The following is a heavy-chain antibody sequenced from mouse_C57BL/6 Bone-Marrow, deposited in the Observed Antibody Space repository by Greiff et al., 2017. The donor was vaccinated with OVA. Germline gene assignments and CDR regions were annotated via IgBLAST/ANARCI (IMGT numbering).Heavy chain of an antibody. CDR2: IYPGSGST. D-gene: IGHD1-1*01. V-gene: IGHV1-55*01. CDR1: GYTFTSYW. Sequence: VQLQQPGAELVKPGASVKMSCKASGYTFTSYWITWVKRRPGQGLEWIGVIYPGSGSTNSNEKFKSKATLTVDTSSSTAYMQLSSLTSEDSAVYYCARNLITTVDAMDYWGQGTSVTVSS. J-gene: IGHJ4*01. CDR3: ARNLITTVDAMDY.